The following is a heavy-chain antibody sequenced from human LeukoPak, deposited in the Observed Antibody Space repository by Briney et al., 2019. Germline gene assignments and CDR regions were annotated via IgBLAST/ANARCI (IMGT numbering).Heavy chain of an antibody. CDR1: GFTFSSYA. J-gene: IGHJ4*02. V-gene: IGHV3-23*01. CDR2: ISGSGGST. D-gene: IGHD3-22*01. Sequence: GGSLRLSCAASGFTFSSYAMSWVRQAPGKGLEWVSAISGSGGSTYYADSVKGRFTISRDNSKNTLYLQMNSLRAEDTAVYYCAKDVGARWLSLLPTKFDYWGQGTLVTVSS. CDR3: AKDVGARWLSLLPTKFDY.